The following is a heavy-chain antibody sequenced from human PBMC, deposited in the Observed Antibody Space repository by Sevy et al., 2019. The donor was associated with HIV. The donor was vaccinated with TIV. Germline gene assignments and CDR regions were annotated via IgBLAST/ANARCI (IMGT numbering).Heavy chain of an antibody. CDR2: IIPIFGTA. CDR1: GGTFSSYA. D-gene: IGHD3-16*02. Sequence: ASVKVSCKASGGTFSSYAISWVRQAPGQGLEWMGGIIPIFGTANYAQKFQGRVTITADESTSTAYMELSSLRSEDTAVYYCARRAHLGELSLYPGAFDIWGQGTMVTVSS. V-gene: IGHV1-69*13. J-gene: IGHJ3*02. CDR3: ARRAHLGELSLYPGAFDI.